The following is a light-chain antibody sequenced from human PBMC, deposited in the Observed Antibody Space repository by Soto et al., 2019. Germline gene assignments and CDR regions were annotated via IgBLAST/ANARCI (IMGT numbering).Light chain of an antibody. Sequence: EIVLTQSPGTLSLSPGERATLSCRASQNLNNNYLAWYQQKPGQAPRLLIYGASSRATGIPDRFSGGGSGTDFTLTISSLEPEDFAVYYCQRYGSSKTFGQGTEVEIK. CDR1: QNLNNNY. CDR3: QRYGSSKT. J-gene: IGKJ1*01. CDR2: GAS. V-gene: IGKV3-20*01.